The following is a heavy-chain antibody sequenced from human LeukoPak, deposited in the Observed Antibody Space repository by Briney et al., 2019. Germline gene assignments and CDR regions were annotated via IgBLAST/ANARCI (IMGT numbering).Heavy chain of an antibody. CDR3: AKGHSGSTYYDFWRGYYTEQFDY. D-gene: IGHD3-3*01. CDR2: ISGSGGST. CDR1: GFTFSSYA. Sequence: GGSLRLSCAASGFTFSSYAMSWVRQAPGKGLEWVSAISGSGGSTYYADSVKGRFTISRDNSKNTLYLQMNSLRAEDTAAYYCAKGHSGSTYYDFWRGYYTEQFDYWGQGTLVTNS. J-gene: IGHJ4*02. V-gene: IGHV3-23*01.